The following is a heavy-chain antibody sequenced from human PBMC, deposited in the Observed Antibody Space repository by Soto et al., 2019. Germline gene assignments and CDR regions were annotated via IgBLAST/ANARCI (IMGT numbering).Heavy chain of an antibody. J-gene: IGHJ4*02. V-gene: IGHV3-33*01. CDR2: IWYDGSNK. CDR1: GFTFSSYG. Sequence: GGSLRLSCAASGFTFSSYGMHWVRQAPGKGLEWVAVIWYDGSNKYYADSVKGRFTISRDNSKNTLYLQMNSLRAEDTAVYYCASDYSNYGYNDYGSGSYYIFDYWGQGTLVTVSS. D-gene: IGHD3-10*01. CDR3: ASDYSNYGYNDYGSGSYYIFDY.